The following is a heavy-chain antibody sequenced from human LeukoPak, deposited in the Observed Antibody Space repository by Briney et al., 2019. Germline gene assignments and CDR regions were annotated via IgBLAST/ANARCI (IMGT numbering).Heavy chain of an antibody. D-gene: IGHD1-14*01. V-gene: IGHV4-4*07. CDR2: FYTTGST. J-gene: IGHJ2*01. Sequence: SETLSLTCTASGGSISSYDWSWIRQPAGKGLEWIGRFYTTGSTNYNPSLKSRVTMSVDTSKNQFSLRLSSVTAADTALYYCGRSESGYWYFDLWGRGTLVTVSS. CDR1: GGSISSYD. CDR3: GRSESGYWYFDL.